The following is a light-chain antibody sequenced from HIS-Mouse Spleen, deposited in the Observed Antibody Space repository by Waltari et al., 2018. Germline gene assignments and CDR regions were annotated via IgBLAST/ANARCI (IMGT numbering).Light chain of an antibody. CDR1: SSDAGGYNY. Sequence: QSALTQPRSVSGSPGQSVTIPCTGTSSDAGGYNYVPWYQQHPGKAPKLMIYDFSKRPSGVPDRFSGSKSGNTASLTISGLQAEDEADYYCCSYAGSYTLVFGGGTKLTVL. V-gene: IGLV2-11*01. J-gene: IGLJ2*01. CDR2: DFS. CDR3: CSYAGSYTLV.